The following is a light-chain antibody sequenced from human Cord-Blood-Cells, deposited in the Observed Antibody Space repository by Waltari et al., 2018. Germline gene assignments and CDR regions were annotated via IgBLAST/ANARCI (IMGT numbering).Light chain of an antibody. J-gene: IGKJ4*01. CDR3: QKYNSAPPT. Sequence: DIQITPSPSSLSAPVGDSVTITCRASQGISNYLAWYQQKPGKVPKLLIYAASTLQSGVPSRFSGSGSGTDFTLTISSLQPEDVATYYCQKYNSAPPTFGGGTKVEIK. CDR1: QGISNY. V-gene: IGKV1-27*01. CDR2: AAS.